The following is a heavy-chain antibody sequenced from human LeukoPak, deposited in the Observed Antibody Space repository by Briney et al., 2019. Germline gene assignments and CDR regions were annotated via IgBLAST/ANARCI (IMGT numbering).Heavy chain of an antibody. Sequence: ASVKVSCKASGYTFTSYGISWVRQAPGQGLEWMGWISAYNGNTNYAQKLQGRVTMTRDTSTSTVYMELSSLRSEDTAVYYCARGDLYDSSGYYDYWGQGTLVTVSS. CDR2: ISAYNGNT. V-gene: IGHV1-18*01. CDR1: GYTFTSYG. D-gene: IGHD3-22*01. CDR3: ARGDLYDSSGYYDY. J-gene: IGHJ4*02.